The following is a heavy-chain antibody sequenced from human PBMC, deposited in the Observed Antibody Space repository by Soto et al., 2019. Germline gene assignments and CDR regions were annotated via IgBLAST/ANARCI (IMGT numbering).Heavy chain of an antibody. CDR1: GGSISSSSYY. CDR2: IYYSGST. D-gene: IGHD7-27*01. CDR3: ARHEVTGVDWFDP. Sequence: KTSETLSLTCTVSGGSISSSSYYWGWIRQPPGKGLEWIGSIYYSGSTYYNPSLKSRVTISVDTSKNQFSLKLSSVTAADTAVYYCARHEVTGVDWFDPWGQGTLVTVSS. V-gene: IGHV4-39*01. J-gene: IGHJ5*02.